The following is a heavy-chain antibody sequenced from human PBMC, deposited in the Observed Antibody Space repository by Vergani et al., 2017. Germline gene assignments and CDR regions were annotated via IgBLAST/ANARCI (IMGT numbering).Heavy chain of an antibody. CDR1: GGSISSSNW. CDR3: ARGPDCSSTSCYEKGAFDI. CDR2: IYHSGST. V-gene: IGHV4-4*03. D-gene: IGHD2-2*01. Sequence: QVQLQESGPGLVKPPGTLSLTCAVSGGSISSSNWWSWVRQPPGKGLEWIGEIYHSGSTNYNPSLKSRVTISVDKSKNPFSLKLSSVTAADTAVYYCARGPDCSSTSCYEKGAFDIWGQGTMVTVSS. J-gene: IGHJ3*02.